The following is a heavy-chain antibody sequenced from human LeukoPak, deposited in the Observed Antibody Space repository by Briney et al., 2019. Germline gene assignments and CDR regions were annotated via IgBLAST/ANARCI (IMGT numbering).Heavy chain of an antibody. J-gene: IGHJ4*02. V-gene: IGHV4-30-2*01. Sequence: SQTLSLTCAVSGGSINSGGYYRRWIRQPPGKGLECFGYIYHSGSTYYNPSLKSRVTISVDRSKNQFSLKLSSVTAADTAVYYCARGVAVAADYFDYWGQGTLVTVSS. CDR3: ARGVAVAADYFDY. CDR1: GGSINSGGYY. D-gene: IGHD6-19*01. CDR2: IYHSGST.